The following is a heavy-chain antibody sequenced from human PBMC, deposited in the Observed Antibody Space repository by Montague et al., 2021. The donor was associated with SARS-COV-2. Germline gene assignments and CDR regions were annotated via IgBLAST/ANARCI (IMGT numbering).Heavy chain of an antibody. CDR2: INHSGST. Sequence: SETLSLTCAVYGGSFSGYYWSWIRQPPGKGLEWIGEINHSGSTNYNPSLKSRVTISVDTSKNQFSLKLSSVTAADTAVYYCARVRAVLLWFGESTYFDYWGQGTLVTVSS. J-gene: IGHJ4*02. CDR3: ARVRAVLLWFGESTYFDY. V-gene: IGHV4-34*01. D-gene: IGHD3-10*01. CDR1: GGSFSGYY.